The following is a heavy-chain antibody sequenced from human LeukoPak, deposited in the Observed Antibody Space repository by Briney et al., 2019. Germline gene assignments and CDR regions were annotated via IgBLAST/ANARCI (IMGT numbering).Heavy chain of an antibody. D-gene: IGHD1-14*01. Sequence: GGSLRLSCAASGFIFSGSSMHWVRQAPGKGLEWVCFIRFDATNKYYADSVKGRFTISRDNSNNTLYLQLNNVRTEDTATYFCAKEQYPGYFDFWGQGTLVTVSA. V-gene: IGHV3-30*02. CDR2: IRFDATNK. J-gene: IGHJ4*02. CDR1: GFIFSGSS. CDR3: AKEQYPGYFDF.